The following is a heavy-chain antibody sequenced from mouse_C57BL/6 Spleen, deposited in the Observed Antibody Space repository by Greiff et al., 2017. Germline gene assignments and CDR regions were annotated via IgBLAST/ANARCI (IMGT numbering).Heavy chain of an antibody. CDR3: AREGLTTRYCEV. Sequence: QVQLQQPGAELVKPGASVKLSCKASGYTFTSYWMHWVKQRPGRGLGWIGRIDPNSGGTKYNEKFKSKATLTVDKPSSTAYMQLSSLTAEDSAVYYCAREGLTTRYCEVWGTGTTVTVSS. D-gene: IGHD2-12*01. CDR1: GYTFTSYW. J-gene: IGHJ1*03. CDR2: IDPNSGGT. V-gene: IGHV1-72*01.